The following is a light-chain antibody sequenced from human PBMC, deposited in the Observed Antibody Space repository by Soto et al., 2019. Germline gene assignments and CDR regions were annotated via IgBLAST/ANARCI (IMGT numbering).Light chain of an antibody. CDR3: CSYAGSRTFV. V-gene: IGLV2-23*01. Sequence: QSALTQPASVSGSPEQSITISCTGTSSDIGAYNLVSWYQQHPGKAPRLIIYEGSKQPSGISHRFSGSKSDNTASLTISVLRAEDEAHYHCCSYAGSRTFVFGGGTKLTVL. J-gene: IGLJ2*01. CDR1: SSDIGAYNL. CDR2: EGS.